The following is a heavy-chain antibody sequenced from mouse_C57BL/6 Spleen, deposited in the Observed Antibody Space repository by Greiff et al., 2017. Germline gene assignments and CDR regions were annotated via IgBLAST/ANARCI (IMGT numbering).Heavy chain of an antibody. V-gene: IGHV5-12*01. CDR1: GFTFSDYY. D-gene: IGHD1-1*01. CDR3: ARPYYYGSSYDYAMDY. J-gene: IGHJ4*01. CDR2: ISNGGGST. Sequence: EVKVVESGGGLVQPGGSLKLSCAASGFTFSDYYMYWVRQTPEKRLEWVAYISNGGGSTYYPDTVKGRFTISRDNAKNTLYLQMSRLKSEDTAMYYCARPYYYGSSYDYAMDYWGQGTSVTVSS.